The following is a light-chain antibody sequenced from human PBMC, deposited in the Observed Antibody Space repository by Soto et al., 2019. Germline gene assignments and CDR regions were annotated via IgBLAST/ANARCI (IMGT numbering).Light chain of an antibody. CDR1: QSVSAR. V-gene: IGKV3-20*01. J-gene: IGKJ5*01. CDR3: QHYQGGHPIA. CDR2: DVF. Sequence: EILVTQYPDTLSLSPGEIATLSCIASQSVSARLAWYKHKPGQPPRLLISDVFNRASGVAERFSGSGSETDFTLIIRRLEPEDSALYYCQHYQGGHPIAFGQGTRLEI.